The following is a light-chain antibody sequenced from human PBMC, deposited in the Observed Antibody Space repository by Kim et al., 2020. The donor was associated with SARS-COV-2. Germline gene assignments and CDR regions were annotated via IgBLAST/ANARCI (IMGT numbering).Light chain of an antibody. CDR3: QAWDTSTAV. CDR1: ELGDKY. V-gene: IGLV3-1*01. CDR2: QDR. Sequence: VSPGQTASITCSGDELGDKYACWYQQRPGQSPLLVIYQDRKRPSGIPERFSGSNSGNTATLTISGTQAMDEAHYYCQAWDTSTAVFGGGTQLTVL. J-gene: IGLJ3*02.